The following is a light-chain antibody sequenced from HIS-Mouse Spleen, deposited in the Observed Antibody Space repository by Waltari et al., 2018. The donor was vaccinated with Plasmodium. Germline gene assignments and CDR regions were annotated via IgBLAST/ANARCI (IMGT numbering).Light chain of an antibody. CDR2: KDS. V-gene: IGLV3-10*01. Sequence: SYELTQPPSVSVSPGQTARITCSGDALPKKYAYWYQQKSGQAPVLVIYKDSKRPSGIPGGFSGSSSWTMATLTISGAQVEDEADYYCYSTDSSGNHRVFGGGTKLTVL. CDR1: ALPKKY. J-gene: IGLJ3*02. CDR3: YSTDSSGNHRV.